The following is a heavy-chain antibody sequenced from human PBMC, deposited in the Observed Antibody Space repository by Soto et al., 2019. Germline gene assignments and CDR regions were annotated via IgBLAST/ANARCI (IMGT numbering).Heavy chain of an antibody. Sequence: QVRLVQSGAEVKKPGASVKVSCKTSGYTFPRYALHWVRQAPGQRLEWMGWINPANGNTKYSQKSQGRVTFTKDTSASTAYMELSSLISEDTAVYYCARRGALTSYFFGYYLDYWGQGTLVTVSS. V-gene: IGHV1-3*01. D-gene: IGHD3-9*01. J-gene: IGHJ4*02. CDR2: INPANGNT. CDR1: GYTFPRYA. CDR3: ARRGALTSYFFGYYLDY.